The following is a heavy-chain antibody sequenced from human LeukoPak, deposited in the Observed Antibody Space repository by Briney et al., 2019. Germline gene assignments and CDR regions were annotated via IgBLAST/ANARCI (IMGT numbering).Heavy chain of an antibody. V-gene: IGHV1-8*03. CDR3: ARGHLNWNYAPYYYYYMDV. D-gene: IGHD1-7*01. CDR2: MNPNSGNT. Sequence: GASVKVSCKASGYTFTSYDINWVRQATGQGLEWMGWMNPNSGNTGYAQKFQGRVTITRNTSISTAYTELSSLRSEDTAVYYCARGHLNWNYAPYYYYYMDVWGKGTTVTVSS. CDR1: GYTFTSYD. J-gene: IGHJ6*03.